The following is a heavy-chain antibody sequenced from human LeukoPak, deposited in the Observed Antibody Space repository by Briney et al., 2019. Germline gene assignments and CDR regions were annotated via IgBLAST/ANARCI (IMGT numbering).Heavy chain of an antibody. D-gene: IGHD2-21*02. Sequence: SETLSLTCTVSGGSISSYYWSWIRQPPGKGLEWIGYIYYSGSTNYNPSLKSRVTISVDTSKNQFSLKLSSVTAADTAVYYCARAHDSRRGRYGMDVWGPGTTVTVSS. CDR3: ARAHDSRRGRYGMDV. CDR2: IYYSGST. CDR1: GGSISSYY. J-gene: IGHJ6*02. V-gene: IGHV4-59*01.